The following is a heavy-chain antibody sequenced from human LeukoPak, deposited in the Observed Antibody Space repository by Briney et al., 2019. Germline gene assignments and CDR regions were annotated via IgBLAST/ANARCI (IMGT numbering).Heavy chain of an antibody. J-gene: IGHJ4*02. Sequence: GGSLRLSCAASGFTFSSYWMHWVGQAPGKGLVWVSRINSDGSSSTYVDSVKGRFTISRDNAKNTMYLQMNSLRAEDTAVYYCARDRATAMFDYWAQGTLVTVSS. D-gene: IGHD5-18*01. CDR2: INSDGSSS. V-gene: IGHV3-74*01. CDR3: ARDRATAMFDY. CDR1: GFTFSSYW.